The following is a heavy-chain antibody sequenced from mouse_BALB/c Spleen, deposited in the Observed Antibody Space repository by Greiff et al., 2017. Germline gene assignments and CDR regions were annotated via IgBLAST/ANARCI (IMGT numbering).Heavy chain of an antibody. Sequence: VQLQQSGPELVKPGASLKISCKASGYSFTGYTMNWVKQSHGKNLEWIGLINPYNGGTSYNQKFKGKATLTVDKSSSTAYMELLSLTSEDAAVYYCARGYYYGSSHYAMDCWGQGTSVTVSS. CDR2: INPYNGGT. D-gene: IGHD1-1*01. J-gene: IGHJ4*01. CDR1: GYSFTGYT. CDR3: ARGYYYGSSHYAMDC. V-gene: IGHV1-18*01.